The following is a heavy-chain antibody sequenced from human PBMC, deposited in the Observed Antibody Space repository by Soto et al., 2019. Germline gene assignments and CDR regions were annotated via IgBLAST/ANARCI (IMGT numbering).Heavy chain of an antibody. V-gene: IGHV4-4*02. CDR3: ARGSTYYDFWSGYYPYYYGMDV. CDR1: GGSISSSNW. Sequence: PSETLSLTCAVSGGSISSSNWWSWVRQPPGKGLEWIGEIYHSGSTNYNPSLKSRVTISVDKSKNQFSLKLSSVTAADTAVYYCARGSTYYDFWSGYYPYYYGMDVWGQGTTVT. D-gene: IGHD3-3*01. J-gene: IGHJ6*02. CDR2: IYHSGST.